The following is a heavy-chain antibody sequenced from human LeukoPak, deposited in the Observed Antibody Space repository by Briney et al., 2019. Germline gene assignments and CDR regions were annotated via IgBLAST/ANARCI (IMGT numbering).Heavy chain of an antibody. J-gene: IGHJ4*02. CDR3: ARSFRYSGSYFDY. V-gene: IGHV1-2*02. CDR1: GYTFTGYY. Sequence: ASVTVSCKASGYTFTGYYMLWVRQAPGHGLEWIGWINPNRGGTNHAQKFQGRVTMLTDPSISPAYMELSRLRSDDTAVYYCARSFRYSGSYFDYGGQGTLLTVSS. D-gene: IGHD1-26*01. CDR2: INPNRGGT.